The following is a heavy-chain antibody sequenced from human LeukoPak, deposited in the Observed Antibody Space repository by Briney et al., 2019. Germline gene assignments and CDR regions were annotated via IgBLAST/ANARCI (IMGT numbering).Heavy chain of an antibody. Sequence: PETLSLTCAVYGGSFSGYYWSWIRQPPGKGLEWIGEINHSGSTNYNPSLKSRVTISVDTSKNQFSLKLSSVTAADTAVYYCASWQLEAPGWFDPWGQGTLVTVSS. CDR1: GGSFSGYY. CDR2: INHSGST. J-gene: IGHJ5*02. V-gene: IGHV4-34*01. D-gene: IGHD4-23*01. CDR3: ASWQLEAPGWFDP.